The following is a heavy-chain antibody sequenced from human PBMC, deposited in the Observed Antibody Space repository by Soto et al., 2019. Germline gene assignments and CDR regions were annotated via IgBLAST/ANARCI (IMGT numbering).Heavy chain of an antibody. D-gene: IGHD5-18*01. V-gene: IGHV1-69*13. CDR2: IIPIFGTA. CDR3: ATHVDTAMVNFDY. CDR1: GYTFTDYY. Sequence: GASVKVSCKASGYTFTDYYIHWVRQAPGQGLEWMGGIIPIFGTANYAQKFQGRVTITADESTSTAYMELSSLRSEDTAVYYCATHVDTAMVNFDYWGQGTLVTVSS. J-gene: IGHJ4*02.